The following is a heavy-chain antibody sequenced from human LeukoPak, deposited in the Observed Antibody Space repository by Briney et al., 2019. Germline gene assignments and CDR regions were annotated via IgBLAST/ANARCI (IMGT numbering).Heavy chain of an antibody. J-gene: IGHJ5*02. V-gene: IGHV1-69*13. CDR1: GGTFSSYA. Sequence: SVKVSCKASGGTFSSYAISWVRQAPGQGLEWMGGIIPIFGTANYAQKFQGRVTITADESTSTAYMELSSLRSEDTAVYYCAREEESQDWFDPWGQGTLVSVSS. CDR2: IIPIFGTA. CDR3: AREEESQDWFDP.